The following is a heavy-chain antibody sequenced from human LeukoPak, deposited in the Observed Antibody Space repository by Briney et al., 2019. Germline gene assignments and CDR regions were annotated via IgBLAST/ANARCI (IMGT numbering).Heavy chain of an antibody. CDR3: AVAAAGTYYYGMDV. CDR1: GGSISSYY. J-gene: IGHJ6*02. D-gene: IGHD6-13*01. V-gene: IGHV4-59*12. CDR2: IYYSGST. Sequence: PSETLSLTCTVSGGSISSYYWSWIRQPPGKGLEWIGYIYYSGSTNYNPSLKSRVTISVDTSKNQFSLKLSSVTAADTAVYYCAVAAAGTYYYGMDVWGQGTTVTVSS.